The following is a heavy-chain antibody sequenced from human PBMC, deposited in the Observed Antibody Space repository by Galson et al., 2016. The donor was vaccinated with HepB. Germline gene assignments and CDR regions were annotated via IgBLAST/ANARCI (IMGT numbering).Heavy chain of an antibody. Sequence: TLSLTCTVSGGSISGGGHYWSWIRQHPGKGLEFIGYIYYSGSTDYNPSLKSRVTISVDTSKNQFSLKLTSVTAADTAVYYCARTLRGSVLNYYYNGLDGWGQGTTVTVSS. CDR1: GGSISGGGHY. CDR3: ARTLRGSVLNYYYNGLDG. J-gene: IGHJ6*02. V-gene: IGHV4-31*03. CDR2: IYYSGST. D-gene: IGHD3-10*01.